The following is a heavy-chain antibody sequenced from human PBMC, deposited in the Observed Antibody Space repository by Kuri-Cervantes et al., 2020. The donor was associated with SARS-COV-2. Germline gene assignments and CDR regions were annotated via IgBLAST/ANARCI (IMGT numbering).Heavy chain of an antibody. CDR2: IYQAGST. CDR3: ARESTYTFDI. D-gene: IGHD2-2*02. J-gene: IGHJ3*02. V-gene: IGHV4-30-2*01. CDR1: GYSISSGGYS. Sequence: SETLSLTCAVSGYSISSGGYSWSWIRQPPGKGLEWIGSIYQAGSTFYNPSLKSRVSISLDRSKNQYSLNLSSVTAADTAVYYCARESTYTFDIWGQGTLVTVSS.